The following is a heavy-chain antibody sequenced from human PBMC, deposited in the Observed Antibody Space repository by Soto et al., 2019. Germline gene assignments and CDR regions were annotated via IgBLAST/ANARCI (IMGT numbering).Heavy chain of an antibody. D-gene: IGHD4-4*01. CDR3: AREVTTVTPGYFQH. CDR1: GFTFSSYW. J-gene: IGHJ1*01. CDR2: INSDGSST. V-gene: IGHV3-74*01. Sequence: GGSLRLSCAASGFTFSSYWMHWVRQAPGKGLVWVSRINSDGSSTSYADSVKGRFTISRDNAKNTLYLQMNSLRADDTAVYYCAREVTTVTPGYFQHWGQGTLVTVSS.